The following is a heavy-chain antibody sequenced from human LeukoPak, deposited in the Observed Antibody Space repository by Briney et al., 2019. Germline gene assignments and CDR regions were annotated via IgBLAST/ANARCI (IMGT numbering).Heavy chain of an antibody. V-gene: IGHV6-1*01. CDR1: GDSVCSNSAA. CDR3: ARGPYGDYSDFFGEFHY. CDR2: TYYRSKWYN. J-gene: IGHJ4*02. D-gene: IGHD4-17*01. Sequence: SQTLSLTCAISGDSVCSNSAAWNWIRQSPSRGLEWLGRTYYRSKWYNDYAVSVKSRITINPDTSKNQFSLKLSSVTAADTAVYYCARGPYGDYSDFFGEFHYWGQGTLVTVSS.